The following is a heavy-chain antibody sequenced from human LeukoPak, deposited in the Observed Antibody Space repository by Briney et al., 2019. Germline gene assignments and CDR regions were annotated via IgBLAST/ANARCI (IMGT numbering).Heavy chain of an antibody. CDR3: ARKETLDSWFDP. Sequence: GASVKVSCKASGGTFSSYAISWVRQAPGQGLEWMGGIIPIFGTANYAQKFQGRVTITADESTSTAYMELSSLRSEDTAVYYCARKETLDSWFDPWGQGTLVTVSS. CDR1: GGTFSSYA. J-gene: IGHJ5*02. V-gene: IGHV1-69*13. CDR2: IIPIFGTA.